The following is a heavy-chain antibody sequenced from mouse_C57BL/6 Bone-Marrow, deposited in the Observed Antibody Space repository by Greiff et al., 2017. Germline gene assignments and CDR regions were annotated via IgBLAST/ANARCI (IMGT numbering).Heavy chain of an antibody. D-gene: IGHD1-1*01. V-gene: IGHV1-26*01. Sequence: EVQLLQSGPELVKPGASVKISCKASGYTFTDYYMHWVKQSPGKSLEWIGYINPNNGGTSYNKKFKGKATLTVDKSSSTAYMELRSLTSEDSAVCYCASAGKLITTVVGDWYFEVWGTGTTLTVSS. CDR1: GYTFTDYY. CDR3: ASAGKLITTVVGDWYFEV. CDR2: INPNNGGT. J-gene: IGHJ1*03.